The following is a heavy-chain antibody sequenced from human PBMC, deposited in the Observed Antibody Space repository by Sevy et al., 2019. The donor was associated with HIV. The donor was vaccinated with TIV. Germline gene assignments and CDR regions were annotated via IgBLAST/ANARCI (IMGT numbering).Heavy chain of an antibody. J-gene: IGHJ6*02. CDR3: ARERITMVEGVFITTYYHYGMDV. V-gene: IGHV1-2*06. CDR1: GYTFSNYY. CDR2: INPNSGGT. D-gene: IGHD3-10*01. Sequence: ASVKVSCKASGYTFSNYYMDWVRQAPGQGLEWMGRINPNSGGTNYAQKFQGRVTMTRETSIRTAYMELTRLRSDETAEYYCARERITMVEGVFITTYYHYGMDVWGQVTTVTISS.